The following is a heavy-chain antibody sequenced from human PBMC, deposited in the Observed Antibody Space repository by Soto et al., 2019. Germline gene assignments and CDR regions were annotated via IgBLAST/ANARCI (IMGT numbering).Heavy chain of an antibody. J-gene: IGHJ2*01. D-gene: IGHD7-27*01. V-gene: IGHV3-7*01. CDR3: AREILGTCWYYDL. CDR1: GFTYGSYW. CDR2: IKTDGSEK. Sequence: EGQLVESGGGWVQPGGSLRLSCAASGFTYGSYWMSWVRQAPGKGLEWVANIKTDGSEKYFVESVRGRFSISRDNAKKSLFLQMDGLRGEDTAVYYCAREILGTCWYYDLWGRGTLVTVSS.